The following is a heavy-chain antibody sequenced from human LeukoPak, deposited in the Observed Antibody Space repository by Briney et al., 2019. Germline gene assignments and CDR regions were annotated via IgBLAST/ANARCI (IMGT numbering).Heavy chain of an antibody. CDR3: ARHDSGYDSDSRGGPYYFDY. CDR2: IYYSGST. Sequence: SETLSLTCTVSSGSISSYYCSWIRQPLGKGLEWIGYIYYSGSTNYNPSLKSRVTISVDTSRNQFSLKLNSVTAADTAVYYCARHDSGYDSDSRGGPYYFDYWGQGTLVTVSS. J-gene: IGHJ4*02. D-gene: IGHD5-12*01. V-gene: IGHV4-59*01. CDR1: SGSISSYY.